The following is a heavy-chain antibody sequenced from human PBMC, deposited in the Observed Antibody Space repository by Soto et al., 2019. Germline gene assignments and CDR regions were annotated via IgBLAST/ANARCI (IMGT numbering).Heavy chain of an antibody. J-gene: IGHJ4*02. D-gene: IGHD1-7*01. CDR2: FSVIGVRT. Sequence: GGSLRLSCAASGFTFSSYAMSWVRQAPGKGLEWVSVFSVIGVRTSYADSVRGRFTFSRDISKNTLYLQMNSLRAEDTAVYYCAKLKNWNYEDPFDYWGQGTLVTVSS. CDR1: GFTFSSYA. CDR3: AKLKNWNYEDPFDY. V-gene: IGHV3-23*01.